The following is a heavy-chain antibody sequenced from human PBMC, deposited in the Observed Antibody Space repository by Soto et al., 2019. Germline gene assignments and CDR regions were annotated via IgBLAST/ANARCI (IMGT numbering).Heavy chain of an antibody. CDR1: GFTFSSYA. D-gene: IGHD3-10*01. CDR3: ARDKGIPMVRGVMGYFDY. V-gene: IGHV3-30-3*01. CDR2: ISYDGSNK. Sequence: PGGSLRLSCAASGFTFSSYAMHWVRQAPGKGLEWVAVISYDGSNKYYADSVKGRFTISRDNSKNTLYLQMNSLRAEDTAVYYCARDKGIPMVRGVMGYFDYWGQGTLVTVS. J-gene: IGHJ4*02.